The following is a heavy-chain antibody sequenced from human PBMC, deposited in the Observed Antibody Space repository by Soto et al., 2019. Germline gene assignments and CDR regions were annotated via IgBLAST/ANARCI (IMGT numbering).Heavy chain of an antibody. Sequence: ASVKVSCKASGYTFTSYYMHWVRQAPGQGLEWMGIINPSGGSTSYAQKFQGRVTMTRDTSTSTVYMELSSLRSEDTAVYYCARDPKRWLQSPDFDHWGQGTLVTVSS. D-gene: IGHD5-12*01. CDR1: GYTFTSYY. CDR3: ARDPKRWLQSPDFDH. V-gene: IGHV1-46*01. J-gene: IGHJ4*02. CDR2: INPSGGST.